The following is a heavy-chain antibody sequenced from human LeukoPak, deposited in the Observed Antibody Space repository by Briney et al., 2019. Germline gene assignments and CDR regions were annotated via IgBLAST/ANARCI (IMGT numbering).Heavy chain of an antibody. CDR1: GYSFTRYW. CDR2: IYPGDSDT. Sequence: GESLKISCKGSGYSFTRYWIGWVRQMPGKGLEWTGIIYPGDSDTRYSPSFQGQVTISADKSISTAYLQWSSLKASDTAMYYCARNIHCSSTSCPIDYWGQGTLVTVSS. CDR3: ARNIHCSSTSCPIDY. J-gene: IGHJ4*02. D-gene: IGHD2-2*01. V-gene: IGHV5-51*01.